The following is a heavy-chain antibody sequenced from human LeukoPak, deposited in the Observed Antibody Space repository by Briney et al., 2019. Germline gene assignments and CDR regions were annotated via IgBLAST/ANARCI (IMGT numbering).Heavy chain of an antibody. CDR3: ARALVLRSAFDY. V-gene: IGHV3-21*01. J-gene: IGHJ4*02. CDR2: ISSSSSYI. CDR1: GFTFSSYA. D-gene: IGHD3-3*01. Sequence: GGSLRLSCAASGFTFSSYAMTWVRQGPRKGLEWVSSISSSSSYIYYADSVKGRFTISRDNAKNSLYLQMNSLRAEDTAAYYCARALVLRSAFDYWGQGTLVTVSS.